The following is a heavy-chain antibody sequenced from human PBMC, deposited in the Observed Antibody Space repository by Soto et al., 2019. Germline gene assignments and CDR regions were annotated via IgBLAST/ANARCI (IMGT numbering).Heavy chain of an antibody. Sequence: EVQLVESGGGLVKPGGSLRLSCAASGFTFSNAWMNWVRQAPGKGLEWVGRIKSKTDGGTTDYAAPVKGRFTISRDDSKNTLYLQMNSLKTEDTAVYYCTTALLIAAAGTDDYCGQGTLVTVSS. CDR2: IKSKTDGGTT. V-gene: IGHV3-15*07. CDR3: TTALLIAAAGTDDY. CDR1: GFTFSNAW. D-gene: IGHD6-13*01. J-gene: IGHJ4*02.